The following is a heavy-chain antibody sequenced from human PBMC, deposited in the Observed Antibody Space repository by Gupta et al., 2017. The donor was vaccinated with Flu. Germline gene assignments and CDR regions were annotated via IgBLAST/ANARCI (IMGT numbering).Heavy chain of an antibody. D-gene: IGHD6-13*01. J-gene: IGHJ4*02. CDR1: GFTFSNYW. CDR2: INTDGSTT. V-gene: IGHV3-74*01. Sequence: EVQLVESGGGSVQPGGSLRLSCVVSGFTFSNYWMYWVRQAPGKGLVWVSRINTDGSTTQYADSVKSRFTISRDNAKSTVYLQMNSLRVEDTAVYYCARFHSAGYWGQGTLVTVSS. CDR3: ARFHSAGY.